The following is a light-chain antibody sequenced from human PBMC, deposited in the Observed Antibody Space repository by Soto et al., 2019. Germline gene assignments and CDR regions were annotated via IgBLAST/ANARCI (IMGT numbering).Light chain of an antibody. V-gene: IGKV1-12*01. CDR3: QQANSFPHS. CDR2: AAS. Sequence: DIQMTQSPSSVSASVGDRVTITCRASQGISSWLAWYQQKPGKAPKLLIYAASSLQSGVPSWFSGSGSGTDFTLVSSSLQCEGFANYCCQQANSFPHSLGQGTKLDIK. J-gene: IGKJ2*01. CDR1: QGISSW.